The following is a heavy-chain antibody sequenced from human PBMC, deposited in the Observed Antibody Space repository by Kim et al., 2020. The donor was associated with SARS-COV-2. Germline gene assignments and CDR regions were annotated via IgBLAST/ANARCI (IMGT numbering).Heavy chain of an antibody. D-gene: IGHD3-22*01. V-gene: IGHV1-46*01. Sequence: YAQKFQGRVTMTRDTSTTTVYMELSSLRSEDTAVYYCARPYHGSGFCFNYWGQGTLVTVSS. J-gene: IGHJ4*02. CDR3: ARPYHGSGFCFNY.